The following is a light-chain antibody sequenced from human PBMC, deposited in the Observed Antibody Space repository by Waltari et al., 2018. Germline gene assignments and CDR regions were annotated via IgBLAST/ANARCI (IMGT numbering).Light chain of an antibody. CDR2: GAS. V-gene: IGKV3-15*01. Sequence: EIVMTQSPATLSVSPGERATPSCRASQSVSSNLAWYQQKPGQAPRLLIYGASTRATGIPARFSGSGSGTEFTLTISSLQSEDFAVYYCQQYNNWLRGLTFGGGTKVEIK. J-gene: IGKJ4*01. CDR1: QSVSSN. CDR3: QQYNNWLRGLT.